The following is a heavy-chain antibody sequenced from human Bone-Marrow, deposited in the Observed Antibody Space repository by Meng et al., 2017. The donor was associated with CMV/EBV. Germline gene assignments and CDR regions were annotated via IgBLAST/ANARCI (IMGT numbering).Heavy chain of an antibody. CDR3: ILGFATYGMDV. Sequence: GESLKISCAASGFTFSNAWMSWVRQASGKGLEWVGRIKSKTDGGTTDYAAPVKGRFTISRDDSKNTLYLQMNSLKTENTAVYYCILGFATYGMDVWGQGNTVTFSS. CDR2: IKSKTDGGTT. V-gene: IGHV3-15*01. CDR1: GFTFSNAW. J-gene: IGHJ6*02. D-gene: IGHD7-27*01.